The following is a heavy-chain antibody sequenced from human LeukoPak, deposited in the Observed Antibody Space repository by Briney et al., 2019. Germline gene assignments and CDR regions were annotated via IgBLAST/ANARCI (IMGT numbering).Heavy chain of an antibody. J-gene: IGHJ6*03. D-gene: IGHD1-26*01. Sequence: GGSLRLSCAASGFTFSSYWMHWVRQAPGKGLVWVSRINSDGSSTSYADSVKGRFTISRDNAKNTLYLQMNSLRAEDTAVYYCARDPILYSGSYSHYYYYNYMDVWGKGTTVTVSS. CDR3: ARDPILYSGSYSHYYYYNYMDV. CDR2: INSDGSST. CDR1: GFTFSSYW. V-gene: IGHV3-74*01.